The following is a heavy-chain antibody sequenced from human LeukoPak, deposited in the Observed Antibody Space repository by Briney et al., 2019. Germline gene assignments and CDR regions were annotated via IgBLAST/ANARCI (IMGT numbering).Heavy chain of an antibody. CDR2: ITGSGTTI. Sequence: PGGSLRLSCAASGFIFSDYSMNWVRQAPGQGLEWLSYITGSGTTIYYADSVRGRFTISRDNAKNSSYLQMNSLRAEDTAVFYCARDQYDTWSRRGNFDSWGQGTLVIVSS. D-gene: IGHD3-3*01. CDR1: GFIFSDYS. V-gene: IGHV3-48*01. CDR3: ARDQYDTWSRRGNFDS. J-gene: IGHJ4*02.